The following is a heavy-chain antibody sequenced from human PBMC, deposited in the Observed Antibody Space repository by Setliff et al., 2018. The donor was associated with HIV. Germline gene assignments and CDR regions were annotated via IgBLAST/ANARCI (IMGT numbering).Heavy chain of an antibody. Sequence: GGSLRLYCAGSGFTFSSYNMHWVRQAPGKGLEWVSYISSSSGTIYYADSVKGRFTISRDNAKNSLYLQMNSLRAEDTAVYYCARDSDPDIVVVVAAKGGHDAFDIWGQGTMVTVSS. V-gene: IGHV3-48*01. J-gene: IGHJ3*02. CDR3: ARDSDPDIVVVVAAKGGHDAFDI. D-gene: IGHD2-15*01. CDR1: GFTFSSYN. CDR2: ISSSSGTI.